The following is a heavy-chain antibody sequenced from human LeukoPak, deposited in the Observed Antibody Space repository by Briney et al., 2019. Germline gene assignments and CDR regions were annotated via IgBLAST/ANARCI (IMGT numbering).Heavy chain of an antibody. J-gene: IGHJ4*02. CDR3: ARGGGAYFDY. V-gene: IGHV3-7*03. Sequence: GGSLRLSCAASGFTFGNSWMTWVRQAPGKGLEWVASIKQDGSETYYVDPVKGRFTISRDNAKNTLYLQMNSLRAEDTAVYYCARGGGAYFDYWGQGTLVTVSS. CDR2: IKQDGSET. D-gene: IGHD3-3*01. CDR1: GFTFGNSW.